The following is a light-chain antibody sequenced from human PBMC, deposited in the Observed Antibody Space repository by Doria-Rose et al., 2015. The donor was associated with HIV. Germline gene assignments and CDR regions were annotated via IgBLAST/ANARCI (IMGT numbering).Light chain of an antibody. CDR2: WAS. CDR3: QQYYDTPS. V-gene: IGKV4-1*01. CDR1: QSLLYTSKNY. J-gene: IGKJ3*01. Sequence: TQPPESLGMSLGERATLNCKSNQSLLYTSKNYLARYQQNPGQPPKLLIYWASTRQSGVPARFSGSGSGTDFTLTISSLEAKDVAVYYCQQYYDTPSFGPGTTVDIK.